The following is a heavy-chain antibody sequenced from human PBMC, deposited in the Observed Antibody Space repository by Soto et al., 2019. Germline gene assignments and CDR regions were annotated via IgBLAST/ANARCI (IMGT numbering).Heavy chain of an antibody. J-gene: IGHJ4*02. CDR2: IYSGGST. CDR1: GFTFRANN. CDR3: ARGGPRGSADY. V-gene: IGHV3-53*01. Sequence: GGSLRLSCAASGFTFRANNMTWVRQAPGKGLEWVSVIYSGGSTYYADSVKGRFTISRDNSKNTLYLQMNSLRAEDTAVYYCARGGPRGSADYWGQGTLVTVSS. D-gene: IGHD1-26*01.